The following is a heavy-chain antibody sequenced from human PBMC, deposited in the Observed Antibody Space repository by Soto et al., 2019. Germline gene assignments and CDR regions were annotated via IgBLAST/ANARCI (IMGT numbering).Heavy chain of an antibody. V-gene: IGHV4-31*03. CDR1: GGSISSGGYY. Sequence: QVHLQEPGPGLVKPSQTLSLTCTVSGGSISSGGYYWNWIRQHTGKGLEWIGYIYYSGSTYYNQSLKSRVTISVATAKNQFSLKLSSVTSADTAVYYCARSVFPWGQGTLVTVSS. CDR2: IYYSGST. J-gene: IGHJ5*02. CDR3: ARSVFP.